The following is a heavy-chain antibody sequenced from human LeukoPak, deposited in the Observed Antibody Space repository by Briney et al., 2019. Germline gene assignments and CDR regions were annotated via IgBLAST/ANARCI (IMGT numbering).Heavy chain of an antibody. J-gene: IGHJ4*02. D-gene: IGHD6-13*01. CDR1: GFTVSSNY. V-gene: IGHV4-34*01. Sequence: GSLRLSCAASGFTVSSNYMSWVRQAPGKGLEWIGEINHSGSTNYNPSLKSRVTISVDTTKNQFSLKLSSVTAADTAVYYCARGKRGYSSSWYDYWGQGTLVTVSS. CDR3: ARGKRGYSSSWYDY. CDR2: INHSGST.